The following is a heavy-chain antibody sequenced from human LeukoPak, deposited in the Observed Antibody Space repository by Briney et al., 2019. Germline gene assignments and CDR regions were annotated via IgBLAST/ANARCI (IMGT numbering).Heavy chain of an antibody. CDR2: ISAYNGNT. Sequence: ASVKVSCKASGYTFTSYGISWVRRAPGQGLEWMGWISAYNGNTNYAQKLQGRVTVTRDTSTSTVHMELSGLRSEDTAVYYCARDQEGFDYWGQGTLVTVSS. J-gene: IGHJ4*02. CDR1: GYTFTSYG. V-gene: IGHV1-18*01. CDR3: ARDQEGFDY.